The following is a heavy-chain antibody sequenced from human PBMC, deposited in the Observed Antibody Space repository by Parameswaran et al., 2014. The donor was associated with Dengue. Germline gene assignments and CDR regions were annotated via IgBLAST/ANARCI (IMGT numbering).Heavy chain of an antibody. D-gene: IGHD1-26*01. CDR3: KKVIRVRALYSGSYYWH. J-gene: IGHJ4*02. V-gene: IGHV3-38-3*01. CDR2: ISGGST. Sequence: RWIRQPPGKGLEWVSSISGGSTYYADSRKGRFTISRDNSKNTLHLQMNSLRAEDTAVYYCKKVIRVRALYSGSYYWHGGQGTLVTVSS.